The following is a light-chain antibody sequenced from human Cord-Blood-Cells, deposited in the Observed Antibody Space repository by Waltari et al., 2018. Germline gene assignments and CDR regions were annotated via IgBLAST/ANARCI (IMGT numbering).Light chain of an antibody. J-gene: IGKJ2*01. CDR3: QQYNSYS. CDR1: QSIRSW. CDR2: DAS. Sequence: DIQMTQSPSTLSASVGDRVTITCRASQSIRSWLAWYQQKPGKAPKLLIYDASSLESGVPSRFSGSGSGTEFTLTISSLHPDDFATYYCQQYNSYSFGQGTKLEIK. V-gene: IGKV1-5*01.